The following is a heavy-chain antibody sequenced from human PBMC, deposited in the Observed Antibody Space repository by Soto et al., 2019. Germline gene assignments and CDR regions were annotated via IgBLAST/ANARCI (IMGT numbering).Heavy chain of an antibody. Sequence: GGSLRLSCAASGFTFSNYGMHWVRRAPGKGLEWVAIIWHDGNNKYYADSVRGRFTISRDNSKNRLYLQMNSLRAEDTAVYYCASDLVGASDSYGLDVWGQGTPVTVSS. J-gene: IGHJ6*02. D-gene: IGHD1-26*01. CDR2: IWHDGNNK. V-gene: IGHV3-33*01. CDR1: GFTFSNYG. CDR3: ASDLVGASDSYGLDV.